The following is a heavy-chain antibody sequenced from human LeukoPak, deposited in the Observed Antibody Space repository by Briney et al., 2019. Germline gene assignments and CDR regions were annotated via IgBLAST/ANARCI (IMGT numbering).Heavy chain of an antibody. Sequence: GGSLRLSCAASGXTFSSYEINWVRQAPGKGLEWISYISNTGSATFYADSVRGRFTISRDNTKNSLYLQMTSLGAEDTAVYYCAREIQGGPFVVSIPFDYWGQGTLVTVSS. J-gene: IGHJ4*02. CDR3: AREIQGGPFVVSIPFDY. D-gene: IGHD2-21*01. CDR1: GXTFSSYE. CDR2: ISNTGSAT. V-gene: IGHV3-48*03.